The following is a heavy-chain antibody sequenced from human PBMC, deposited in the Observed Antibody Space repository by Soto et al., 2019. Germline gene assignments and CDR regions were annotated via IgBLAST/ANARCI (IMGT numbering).Heavy chain of an antibody. D-gene: IGHD2-21*02. CDR2: IFSNDGK. Sequence: QVTLKESVPVVVKSTVTLTLTCTVSGLSLNNPGLGVSWIRWPPGQALEWLAHIFSNDGKSYTPSLKNRLTISKDTSNSQVVLTMTSMDPVDSGTYVCAVIKDCSRTDCCLASFDPWGQGTQVTVSS. V-gene: IGHV2-26*01. J-gene: IGHJ5*02. CDR3: AVIKDCSRTDCCLASFDP. CDR1: GLSLNNPGLG.